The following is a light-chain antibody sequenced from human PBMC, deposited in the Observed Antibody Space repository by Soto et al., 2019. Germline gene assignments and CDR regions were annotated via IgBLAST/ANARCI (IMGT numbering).Light chain of an antibody. V-gene: IGLV1-44*01. Sequence: QSVLTQPPSASGTPGQRVTISCSGSNSNIGSNTVNWYQQLPGTAPKLLIYSNNQRPSGVPDRFSGSKSGTSASLAISGLQSEDEADYYCATWDDSLNGRAVFGGGTQLTVL. CDR1: NSNIGSNT. J-gene: IGLJ3*02. CDR3: ATWDDSLNGRAV. CDR2: SNN.